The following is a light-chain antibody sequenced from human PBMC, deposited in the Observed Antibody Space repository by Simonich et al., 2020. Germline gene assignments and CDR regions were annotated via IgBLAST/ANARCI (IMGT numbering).Light chain of an antibody. CDR2: AES. Sequence: DIQMTQSPSSLSASVGDRVTITCQACQDISNYLNWYQQKPGKAPKLLLYAESNLETGVPERFSGSGSGTDFTLTISSLQAEDVAVYYCQQYYSTPWTFGQGTKVEIK. V-gene: IGKV1-33*01. CDR1: QDISNY. J-gene: IGKJ1*01. CDR3: QQYYSTPWT.